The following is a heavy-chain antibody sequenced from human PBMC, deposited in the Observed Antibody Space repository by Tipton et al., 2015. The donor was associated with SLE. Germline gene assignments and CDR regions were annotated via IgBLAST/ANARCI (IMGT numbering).Heavy chain of an antibody. V-gene: IGHV4-34*01. CDR2: INHSGRT. CDR1: GGSFRDYS. D-gene: IGHD3-22*01. Sequence: TLSLTCAVYGGSFRDYSWTWIRQPPGKGLEWIGEINHSGRTNYNPSLKSRVTISVNTSKNQFSLKLSSVTAADAAVYYCAREEANYYNSSHAFDVWGQGTLVTVSS. CDR3: AREEANYYNSSHAFDV. J-gene: IGHJ3*01.